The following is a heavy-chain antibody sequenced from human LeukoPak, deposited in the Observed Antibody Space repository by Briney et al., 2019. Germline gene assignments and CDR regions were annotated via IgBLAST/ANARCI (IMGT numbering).Heavy chain of an antibody. V-gene: IGHV3-11*06. J-gene: IGHJ4*02. Sequence: PGGSLRLSCAASGFTFSDYYMSWIRQAPGKGLECVSYISSSSSYTNYADSVKGRFTISRDNAKNSLYLQMNSLRAEDTAVYYCARWYCSGGSCYPRFDYWGQGTLVTVSS. D-gene: IGHD2-15*01. CDR1: GFTFSDYY. CDR3: ARWYCSGGSCYPRFDY. CDR2: ISSSSSYT.